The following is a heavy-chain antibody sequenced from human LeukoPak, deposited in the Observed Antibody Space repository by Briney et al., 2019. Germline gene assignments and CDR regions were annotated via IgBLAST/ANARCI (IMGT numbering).Heavy chain of an antibody. D-gene: IGHD6-6*01. CDR1: GYTFTSYA. CDR3: ARAPKARPSDAFDI. J-gene: IGHJ3*02. Sequence: ASVKVSRKASGYTFTSYAMHWVRQAPGQRLEWMGIINPSGGSTSYAQKFQGRVTMTRDTSTSTVYMELSSLRSEDTAVYYCARAPKARPSDAFDIWGQGTMVTVSS. V-gene: IGHV1-46*01. CDR2: INPSGGST.